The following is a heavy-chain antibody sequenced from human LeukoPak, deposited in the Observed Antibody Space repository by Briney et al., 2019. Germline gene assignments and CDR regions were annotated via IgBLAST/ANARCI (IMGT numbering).Heavy chain of an antibody. J-gene: IGHJ5*02. CDR2: INPNSGGT. Sequence: ASVKVSCKASGNTFTGYYMHWVRQAPGQGLEWMGWINPNSGGTNYAQKFQGRVTMTRDTSISTAYMELSRLRSDDTAVYYCARERITMAAGSAWWFDPWGQGTLVTVSS. CDR1: GNTFTGYY. CDR3: ARERITMAAGSAWWFDP. V-gene: IGHV1-2*02. D-gene: IGHD3-10*01.